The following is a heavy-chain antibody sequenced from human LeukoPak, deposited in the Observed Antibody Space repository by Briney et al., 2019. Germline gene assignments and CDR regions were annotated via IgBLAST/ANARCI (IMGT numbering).Heavy chain of an antibody. J-gene: IGHJ5*02. CDR2: ISSSGSTI. CDR1: GFTFSDYY. D-gene: IGHD2-2*01. V-gene: IGHV3-11*01. Sequence: GGSLRLSCAASGFTFSDYYMSWIRQAPGKGLEWVSYISSSGSTIYYVDSVKGRFTISRDNAKNSLYLQMNSLRAEDTAVYYCARDQKWRGVPAAVSNWFDPWGQGTLVTVSS. CDR3: ARDQKWRGVPAAVSNWFDP.